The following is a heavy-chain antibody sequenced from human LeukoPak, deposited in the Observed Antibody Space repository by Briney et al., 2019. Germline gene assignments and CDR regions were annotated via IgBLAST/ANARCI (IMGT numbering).Heavy chain of an antibody. D-gene: IGHD3-3*01. Sequence: GASVKVSCKASGGTFSSYAISWVRQAPGQGLEWMGGIIPIFGTANYAQKFQGRVTITADESTSTAYMELSSLRSEDTAVYYCARAYYDFWSGYYHDAFDIWGQGTMVTVSS. V-gene: IGHV1-69*13. CDR1: GGTFSSYA. CDR3: ARAYYDFWSGYYHDAFDI. CDR2: IIPIFGTA. J-gene: IGHJ3*02.